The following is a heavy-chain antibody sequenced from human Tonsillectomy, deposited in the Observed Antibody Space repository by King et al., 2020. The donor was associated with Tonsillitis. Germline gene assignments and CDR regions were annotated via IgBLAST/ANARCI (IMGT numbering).Heavy chain of an antibody. CDR3: ARGVNDYVWGSYRYDY. CDR1: GGSISSYY. J-gene: IGHJ4*02. CDR2: IYHSGST. V-gene: IGHV4-59*01. Sequence: QLQESGPGLVKPSETLSLTCTVSGGSISSYYWSWIRQPPGKGLEWVGYIYHSGSTSYNPSLKSRVTISVDTSKNQLSLKLSSVSAADTAVYYCARGVNDYVWGSYRYDYWGQGTLVTVSS. D-gene: IGHD3-16*02.